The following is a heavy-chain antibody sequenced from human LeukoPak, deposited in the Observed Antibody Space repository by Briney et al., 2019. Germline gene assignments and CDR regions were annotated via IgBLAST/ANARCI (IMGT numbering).Heavy chain of an antibody. CDR1: GGTFSSYA. V-gene: IGHV1-69*13. J-gene: IGHJ6*02. CDR2: IIPIFGTA. Sequence: SVNVSCKASGGTFSSYAISWVRQAPGQGLEWMGGIIPIFGTANYAQKFQGRVTITADESTSTAYMELSSLRSEDTAVYYCAREVRVTIFGVVTYYYYGMDVWGQGTTVTVSS. CDR3: AREVRVTIFGVVTYYYYGMDV. D-gene: IGHD3-3*01.